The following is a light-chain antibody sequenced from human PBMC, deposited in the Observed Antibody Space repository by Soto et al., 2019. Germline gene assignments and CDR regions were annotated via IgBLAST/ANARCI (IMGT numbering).Light chain of an antibody. J-gene: IGKJ1*01. V-gene: IGKV3-15*01. CDR3: QHYNNWPPWP. CDR1: QSVSSN. CDR2: GAS. Sequence: EIVMTQSPATLSVSPGERATLSCRASQSVSSNLAWYQQKPGQAPRLLIYGASTRATGIPARFSGSGSVTESTLTIRRLQSEDFPVYYCQHYNNWPPWPCGQGTKVDIK.